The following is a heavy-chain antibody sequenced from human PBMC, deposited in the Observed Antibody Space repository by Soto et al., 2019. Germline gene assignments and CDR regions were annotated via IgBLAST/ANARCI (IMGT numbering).Heavy chain of an antibody. CDR1: GYTFSDYY. D-gene: IGHD4-17*01. Sequence: GGSLRLSCAASGYTFSDYYMSWIRQAPGKGLEWISYIDTSGTKIYYADSVKGRFTITRDNAKNSLYLEMNSLRDEDTAVYYCARGLRYDAFDIWGQGTMVTVSS. CDR2: IDTSGTKI. CDR3: ARGLRYDAFDI. J-gene: IGHJ3*02. V-gene: IGHV3-11*01.